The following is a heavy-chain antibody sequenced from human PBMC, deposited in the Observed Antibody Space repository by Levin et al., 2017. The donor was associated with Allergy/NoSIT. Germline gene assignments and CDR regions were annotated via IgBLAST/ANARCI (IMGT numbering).Heavy chain of an antibody. CDR3: ARRVSSPNLNSYYNYGMDV. J-gene: IGHJ6*02. CDR2: IYYSGST. D-gene: IGHD3-10*01. Sequence: AGGSLRLSCTVSGGSMSSYYWSWIRQPPGKGLEWIGYIYYSGSTKYNPSLKSRVTISVDTSKNQFSLKLSSVTAADTAVYYCARRVSSPNLNSYYNYGMDVWGQGTTVTVSS. V-gene: IGHV4-59*01. CDR1: GGSMSSYY.